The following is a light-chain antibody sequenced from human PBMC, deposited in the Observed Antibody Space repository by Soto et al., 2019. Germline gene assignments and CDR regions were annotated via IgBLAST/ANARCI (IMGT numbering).Light chain of an antibody. Sequence: QSVLTQPASVSGSPGQSITISCIGTSSDVGAYDLVSWYQQHPGTAPRLIIYENIRRPSTITSRFSGSKSGNTASLTISGLRAEDEATYHCCSYARSTTWVFGGGTQLTVL. CDR3: CSYARSTTWV. V-gene: IGLV2-23*01. CDR1: SSDVGAYDL. CDR2: ENI. J-gene: IGLJ3*02.